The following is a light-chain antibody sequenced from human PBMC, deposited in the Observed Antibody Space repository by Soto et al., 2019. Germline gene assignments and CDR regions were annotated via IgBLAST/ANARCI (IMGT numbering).Light chain of an antibody. CDR3: SVWDNSLSCRV. V-gene: IGLV1-47*01. J-gene: IGLJ3*02. CDR1: SSNIGLNY. Sequence: QSVLTQPPSASGTPGQRVNISCSGGSSNIGLNYVYWYQQLPGTAPKLLIYKTGERPSGVPDRFSGSKSGTSASLAISGPRSEDEAEYYCSVWDNSLSCRVFGEGTKVTVL. CDR2: KTG.